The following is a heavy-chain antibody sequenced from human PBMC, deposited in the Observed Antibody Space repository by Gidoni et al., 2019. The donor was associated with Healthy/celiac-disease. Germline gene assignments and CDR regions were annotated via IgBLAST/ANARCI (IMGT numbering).Heavy chain of an antibody. J-gene: IGHJ4*02. CDR2: IKSKTDGGTT. D-gene: IGHD6-19*01. V-gene: IGHV3-15*01. CDR1: GFTFSNAR. Sequence: EVQLVESGGGLVKPGGSPRLSCAASGFTFSNARMSWVRQAPGKGLEWVGRIKSKTDGGTTDYAAPVKGRFIISRDDSKNTLYLQMNSLKTEDTAVYYCTTAPSGWYGRYFDYWGQGTLVTVSS. CDR3: TTAPSGWYGRYFDY.